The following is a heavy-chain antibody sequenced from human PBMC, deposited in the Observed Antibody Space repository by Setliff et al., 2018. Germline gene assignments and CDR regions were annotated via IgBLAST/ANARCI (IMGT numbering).Heavy chain of an antibody. J-gene: IGHJ3*02. CDR1: GYSFLSYG. Sequence: GASVKVSCKASGYSFLSYGITWVRQAPGQGLEWMGWISAQDGNTIYAQKFQGRVTMTRDTSTSTVYMEVSSLRSEDTAVYYCARDRYYNSWSGTSITAPHDAFDIWGQGTMVTVSS. V-gene: IGHV1-18*01. CDR2: ISAQDGNT. CDR3: ARDRYYNSWSGTSITAPHDAFDI. D-gene: IGHD3-3*01.